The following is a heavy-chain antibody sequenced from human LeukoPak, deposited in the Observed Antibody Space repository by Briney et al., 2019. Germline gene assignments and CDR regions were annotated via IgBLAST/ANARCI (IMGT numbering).Heavy chain of an antibody. CDR2: ISYDGSTK. Sequence: GGSLRLSCAASGFTFSSYAMHWVRQPPGKGLEWVIMISYDGSTKYYTDSVKGRFTISRDNSKNTLYLQMNSLRTEDTALYYCARDHSLEYGNWFDPWGQGTLVTVSS. CDR3: ARDHSLEYGNWFDP. V-gene: IGHV3-30*04. D-gene: IGHD3-3*01. J-gene: IGHJ5*02. CDR1: GFTFSSYA.